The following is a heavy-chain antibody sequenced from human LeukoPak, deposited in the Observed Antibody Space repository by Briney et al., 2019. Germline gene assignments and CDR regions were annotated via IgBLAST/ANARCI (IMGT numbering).Heavy chain of an antibody. CDR1: GGSISSSNYY. D-gene: IGHD3-10*01. CDR3: ARITLVRGVITENFDY. Sequence: SETPSLTCTVYGGSISSSNYYWAWIRQPPGKGLEWIGSISYSGSTHYNPSLKSRVTISVDTSKNQFSLKLSSVTAADTAVYYCARITLVRGVITENFDYWGQGTLVTVSS. V-gene: IGHV4-39*01. J-gene: IGHJ4*02. CDR2: ISYSGST.